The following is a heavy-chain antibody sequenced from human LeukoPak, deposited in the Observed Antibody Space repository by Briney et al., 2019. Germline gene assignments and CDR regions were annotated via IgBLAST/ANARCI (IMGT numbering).Heavy chain of an antibody. CDR2: IYYSGST. CDR3: ARELVVVVPAAIRHNWFDP. D-gene: IGHD2-2*02. J-gene: IGHJ5*02. V-gene: IGHV4-59*01. CDR1: GGSISSYY. Sequence: SETLSLTCTVSGGSISSYYWSWIRQPPGKGLEWVGYIYYSGSTNYNPSLKSRVTISVDTSKNQLSLKLSSVTAAGTAVYYCARELVVVVPAAIRHNWFDPWGQGTLVTVSS.